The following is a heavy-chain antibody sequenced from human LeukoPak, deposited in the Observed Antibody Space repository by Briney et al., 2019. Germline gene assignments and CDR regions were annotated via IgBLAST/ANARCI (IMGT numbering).Heavy chain of an antibody. CDR3: ARDGLKDIVVVVAANWFDP. CDR2: INANSGGT. CDR1: GHTFTGYY. J-gene: IGHJ5*02. Sequence: ASVKVSCKASGHTFTGYYMHWVRQAPGQGLEWMGWINANSGGTNYAQKFQGRVTMTRDTSISTAYMELSRLRSDDTAVYYCARDGLKDIVVVVAANWFDPWGQGTLVTVSS. V-gene: IGHV1-2*02. D-gene: IGHD2-15*01.